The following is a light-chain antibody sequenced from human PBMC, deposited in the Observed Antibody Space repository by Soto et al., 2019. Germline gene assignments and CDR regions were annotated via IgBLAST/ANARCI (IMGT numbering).Light chain of an antibody. V-gene: IGKV4-1*01. CDR3: QQYHSTPLT. J-gene: IGKJ4*01. Sequence: DIVMTQSPASLAVSLGERATINCKSSQSVLYNSNNKNFLAWYQQKPGQPPKLLIYWASTRESGVPDRFSGGGSGTDFTLTISSLQAEDVAVYYCQQYHSTPLTFGGGTKVEIK. CDR2: WAS. CDR1: QSVLYNSNNKNF.